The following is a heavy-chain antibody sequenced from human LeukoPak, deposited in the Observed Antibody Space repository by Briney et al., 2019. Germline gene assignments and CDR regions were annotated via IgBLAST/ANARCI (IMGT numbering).Heavy chain of an antibody. J-gene: IGHJ4*02. CDR2: IGGSSSPI. CDR1: GFTFSDYS. V-gene: IGHV3-11*01. D-gene: IGHD6-13*01. Sequence: GGSLRLSCAASGFTFSDYSMSWIRQAPGKGLEWVSYIGGSSSPIYYADSVKGRFTISRDNARNSLYLQMNSLRTEDTAVYYCARVIAAAGGYYFDYWGQGTLVTVSS. CDR3: ARVIAAAGGYYFDY.